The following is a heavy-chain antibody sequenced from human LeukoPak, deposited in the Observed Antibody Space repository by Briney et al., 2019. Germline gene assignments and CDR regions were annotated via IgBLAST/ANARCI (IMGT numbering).Heavy chain of an antibody. D-gene: IGHD2-2*02. CDR1: GFTFTNFA. Sequence: GRSLRLSCTASGFTFTNFAMNWVRQAPGKGLEWVSAISGRGGSTYYADSVKGRFTISRDDSKNTLYLQMNSLRAEDTAVYYCAPFCSTTSCYTFDSWGQGTLVTVSS. J-gene: IGHJ4*02. CDR3: APFCSTTSCYTFDS. CDR2: ISGRGGST. V-gene: IGHV3-23*01.